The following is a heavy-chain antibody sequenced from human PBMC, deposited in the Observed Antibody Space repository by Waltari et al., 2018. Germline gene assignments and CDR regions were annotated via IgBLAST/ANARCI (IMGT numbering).Heavy chain of an antibody. CDR1: GGSFSGYY. V-gene: IGHV4-34*01. D-gene: IGHD5-12*01. J-gene: IGHJ3*02. Sequence: QVQLQQWGAGLLKPSETLSLTCAVYGGSFSGYYWSWIRQPPGKGLEWIGEINHSGSTNSNPALKSRVTISVDTSKNQFSLKLSSVTAADTAVYYCARRQREYSGPGAFDIWGQGTMVTVSS. CDR2: INHSGST. CDR3: ARRQREYSGPGAFDI.